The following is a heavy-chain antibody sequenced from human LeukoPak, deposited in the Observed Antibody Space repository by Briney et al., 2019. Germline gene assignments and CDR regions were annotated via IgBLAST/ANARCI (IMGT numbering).Heavy chain of an antibody. V-gene: IGHV1-18*04. Sequence: ASVKVSCKASGYTFTSYYMHWVRQAPGQGLEWMGWISAYNGNTNYAQKLQGRVTMTTDTSTSTAYMELRSLRSDDTAVYYCARGGVYGGYPSDFDYWGQGTLVTVSS. J-gene: IGHJ4*02. CDR3: ARGGVYGGYPSDFDY. D-gene: IGHD5-12*01. CDR2: ISAYNGNT. CDR1: GYTFTSYY.